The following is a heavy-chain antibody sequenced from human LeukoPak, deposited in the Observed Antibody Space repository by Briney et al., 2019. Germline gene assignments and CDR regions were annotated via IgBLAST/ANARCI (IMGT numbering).Heavy chain of an antibody. J-gene: IGHJ4*02. D-gene: IGHD3-3*01. CDR3: AREIFGARAFEY. Sequence: SGTLSLTCAVSGVSISTNTWWCWVRQPPGKGLEWIGEIFHSESTNYNPSLESRLGISLDKSKNHFSLRLSSVTAADTAIYYCAREIFGARAFEYWGQGILVTVSS. CDR2: IFHSEST. V-gene: IGHV4-4*02. CDR1: GVSISTNTW.